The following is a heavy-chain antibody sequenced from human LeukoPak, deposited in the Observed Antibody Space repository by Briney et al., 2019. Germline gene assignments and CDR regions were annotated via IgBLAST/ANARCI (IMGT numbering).Heavy chain of an antibody. CDR1: GGSISSISSNNYH. D-gene: IGHD3-10*01. V-gene: IGHV4-39*01. Sequence: SETLSLTCIVSGGSISSISSNNYHWGWIRQPPGKGLEWIGSIYYSGSTYYNPSLKSRVTISVDTSKNQFTLKLSSVTAADTAVYYCARHYGPWGQGTLVTVSS. J-gene: IGHJ5*02. CDR2: IYYSGST. CDR3: ARHYGP.